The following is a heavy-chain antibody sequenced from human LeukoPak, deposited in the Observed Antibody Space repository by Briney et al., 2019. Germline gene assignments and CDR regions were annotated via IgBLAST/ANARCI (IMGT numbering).Heavy chain of an antibody. D-gene: IGHD3-10*01. V-gene: IGHV1-2*02. CDR1: GYTFTGYY. CDR3: ARDLMVRGVHDY. Sequence: ASVKVSCKASGYTFTGYYMHWVRQAPGQGLEWMGWINPNSGGTNYAQKFQGRVTMTRDTSISTAYMEVSRLRSDDTAVYYCARDLMVRGVHDYWGQGTLVTVSS. J-gene: IGHJ4*02. CDR2: INPNSGGT.